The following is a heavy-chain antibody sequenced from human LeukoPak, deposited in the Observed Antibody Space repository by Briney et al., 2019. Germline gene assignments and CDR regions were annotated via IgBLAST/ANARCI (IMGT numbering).Heavy chain of an antibody. CDR2: INTDGSST. CDR1: GFTFSSFW. V-gene: IGHV3-74*01. CDR3: AKVRTMVRGVILHFDY. Sequence: GGSLRLSCAASGFTFSSFWMHWVRQAPGKGLVWVSRINTDGSSTDYADSVKGRFTISRDNAKNTLYLQMNSLRAEDTAVYYCAKVRTMVRGVILHFDYWGQGTLVTVSS. D-gene: IGHD3-10*01. J-gene: IGHJ4*02.